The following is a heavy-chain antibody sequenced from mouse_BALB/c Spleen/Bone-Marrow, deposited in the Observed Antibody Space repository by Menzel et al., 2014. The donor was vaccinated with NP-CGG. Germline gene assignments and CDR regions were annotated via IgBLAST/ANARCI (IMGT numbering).Heavy chain of an antibody. CDR3: ARMVVWG. D-gene: IGHD2-10*02. Sequence: QVQLHQSGAELAKPGASVKMSCKASGYTFTSYWMHWVKQRPGQGLEWIGYINPSTGYTEYNQKFKDKATLTADKSSSTAYMQLSSLTSEDSAVYYCARMVVWGWGQGTSVTVSS. CDR1: GYTFTSYW. J-gene: IGHJ4*01. V-gene: IGHV1-7*01. CDR2: INPSTGYT.